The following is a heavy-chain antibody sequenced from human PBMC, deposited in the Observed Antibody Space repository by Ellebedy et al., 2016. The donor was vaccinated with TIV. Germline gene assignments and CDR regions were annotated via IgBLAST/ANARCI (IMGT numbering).Heavy chain of an antibody. D-gene: IGHD3-22*01. CDR2: IKQDGSEK. J-gene: IGHJ4*02. Sequence: GESLKISCAASGFTFSSYWMSWVRQAPGKGLEWVANIKQDGSEKYYVDSVKGRFTISRDNAKNSLYLQMNSLRAEDTAVYYCARDRGDPHYYDSSGSDYWGQGTLVTVSS. V-gene: IGHV3-7*04. CDR1: GFTFSSYW. CDR3: ARDRGDPHYYDSSGSDY.